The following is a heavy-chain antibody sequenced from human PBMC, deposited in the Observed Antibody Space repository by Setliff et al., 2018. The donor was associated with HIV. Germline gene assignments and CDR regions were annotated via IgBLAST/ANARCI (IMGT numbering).Heavy chain of an antibody. V-gene: IGHV4-4*02. CDR1: GGSISSSNW. J-gene: IGHJ4*02. CDR2: IYHSGST. Sequence: LTCAVSGGSISSSNWWSWVRQPPGKGLEWIGEIYHSGSTNYNPSLKSRVTISVDKSKNQFSLKLSSVTAADTAVYYCARARDIAVAGYFDYWGQGTLVTVSS. D-gene: IGHD6-19*01. CDR3: ARARDIAVAGYFDY.